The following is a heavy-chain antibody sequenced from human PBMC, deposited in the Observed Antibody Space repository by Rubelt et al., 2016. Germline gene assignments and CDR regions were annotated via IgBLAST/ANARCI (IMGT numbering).Heavy chain of an antibody. CDR1: GYALTTYG. CDR2: VSGYDGKT. V-gene: IGHV1-18*01. J-gene: IGHJ5*01. D-gene: IGHD4-17*01. CDR3: ARAYGDHVSNWFDS. Sequence: QVQLVQSGAEVKNPGASVKVSCKASGYALTTYGVSWVRQAPGQGLEWMGWVSGYDGKTNYAQKFRGRVSMTTETSTSKGDMELRTLRSDDTAVYYCARAYGDHVSNWFDSWGQGTLVTVSS.